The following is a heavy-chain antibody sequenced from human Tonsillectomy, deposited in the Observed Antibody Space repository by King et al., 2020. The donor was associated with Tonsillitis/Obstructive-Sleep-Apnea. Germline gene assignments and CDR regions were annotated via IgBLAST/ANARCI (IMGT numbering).Heavy chain of an antibody. CDR1: GDSVSSSSAG. CDR3: ARQFSWYLDL. CDR2: TYYRSKWYA. V-gene: IGHV6-1*01. Sequence: VQLQQSGPGLVKPSQTLSLTCAISGDSVSSSSAGWHWIRQSPSRGLEWLGRTYYRSKWYADYAVSVKSRITITPDTSKNQTYLQLNSVTPEDTAVYCCARQFSWYLDLWGRGPLVTVSS. J-gene: IGHJ2*01.